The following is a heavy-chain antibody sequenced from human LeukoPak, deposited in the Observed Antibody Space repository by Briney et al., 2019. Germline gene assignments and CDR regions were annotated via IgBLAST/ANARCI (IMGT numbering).Heavy chain of an antibody. CDR3: ARDATSGYSSSWYLPDF. V-gene: IGHV3-30*19. D-gene: IGHD6-13*01. CDR1: GFTFSSYG. CDR2: LSNDGSKE. Sequence: PGGSLRLSCAASGFTFSSYGMHWVRQAPGKGLEWVTVLSNDGSKEYYADSVKGRFTISRDNSKNTLYVQMNSLRAEDTAVYYCARDATSGYSSSWYLPDFWGQGTLVTVSS. J-gene: IGHJ4*02.